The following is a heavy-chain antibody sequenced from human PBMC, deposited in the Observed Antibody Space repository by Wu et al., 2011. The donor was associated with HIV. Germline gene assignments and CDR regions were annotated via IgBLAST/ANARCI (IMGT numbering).Heavy chain of an antibody. CDR2: ISPSGHST. V-gene: IGHV1-46*01. Sequence: QVQLVQSGAEVKKPGASVKISCRASGYTFISSYVHWVRQAPGQGLEWMGIISPSGHSTIYAQRFQGRVTVTRDTSTSTVYMEVRSLRSDDTAVYYCARDPPGNPYYFDYWGQGTLVTVSS. CDR3: ARDPPGNPYYFDY. J-gene: IGHJ4*02. CDR1: GYTFISSY.